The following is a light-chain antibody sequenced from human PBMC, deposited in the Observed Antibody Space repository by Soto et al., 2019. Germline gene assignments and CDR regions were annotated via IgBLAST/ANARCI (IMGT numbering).Light chain of an antibody. CDR3: QSYDSSLSGAV. CDR2: DNS. J-gene: IGLJ7*01. Sequence: QAVLTQPPSVSGAPGQRVTISCTGSSSNIGAGYDVHWYQQLPGTAPKLFIYDNSNRPSGVPDRFSGSKSGTSASLAITGLQAEDEADYYCQSYDSSLSGAVFGGGTQLTVL. V-gene: IGLV1-40*01. CDR1: SSNIGAGYD.